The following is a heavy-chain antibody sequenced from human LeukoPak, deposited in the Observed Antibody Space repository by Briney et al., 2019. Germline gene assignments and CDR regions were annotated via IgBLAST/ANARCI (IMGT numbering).Heavy chain of an antibody. CDR2: ISYDGSNK. D-gene: IGHD6-6*01. V-gene: IGHV3-30-3*02. CDR3: AKDSSSSNYYYGMDV. Sequence: GRSLRLSCAASGFTFSSYAMHWVRQAPGEGLEWVAVISYDGSNKYYVDSVKGRFTVSRDNSKNTLYLQMNSLRAEDTAVYYCAKDSSSSNYYYGMDVWGQGTTVTVSS. J-gene: IGHJ6*02. CDR1: GFTFSSYA.